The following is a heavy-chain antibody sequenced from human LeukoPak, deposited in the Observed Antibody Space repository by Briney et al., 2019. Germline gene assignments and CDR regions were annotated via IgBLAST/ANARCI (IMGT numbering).Heavy chain of an antibody. Sequence: PGGSLRLSCAASGFTFSSYWMSWVRQAPGKGLEWVANIREDGGHISYGDSVKGRFTISRDNTKNSLYLQMNSLRVEDTAVYYCARDEPGFGELLVHWGEGSLVTVSS. CDR1: GFTFSSYW. CDR3: ARDEPGFGELLVH. V-gene: IGHV3-7*01. CDR2: IREDGGHI. D-gene: IGHD3-10*01. J-gene: IGHJ4*02.